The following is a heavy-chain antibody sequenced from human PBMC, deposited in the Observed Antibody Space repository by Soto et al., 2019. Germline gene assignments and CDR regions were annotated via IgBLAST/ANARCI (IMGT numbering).Heavy chain of an antibody. CDR1: GGSISSSNR. CDR2: IYHSGST. Sequence: PSETLSLTCAVSGGSISSSNRWSWVRQPPGKGLEWIGEIYHSGSTNYNPSLKSRVTLSVDKTKNQFSLQLSSVTAADTAAHYCARGESGGWYGGCWYCGFWGRGT. J-gene: IGHJ2*01. CDR3: ARGESGGWYGGCWYCGF. D-gene: IGHD6-19*01. V-gene: IGHV4-4*02.